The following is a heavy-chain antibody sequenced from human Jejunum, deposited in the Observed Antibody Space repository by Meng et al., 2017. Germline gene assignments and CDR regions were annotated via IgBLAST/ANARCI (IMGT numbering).Heavy chain of an antibody. D-gene: IGHD3-22*01. Sequence: QLQLQQSGPGVVKPSPTLSLPCPISGDSVSSNSAAWNWIRQSPSRGLEWLGRTYYRSKWYSDYAVSVKSRITINTDTSKNQLSLQLNSVTPEDTAVYYCARDESRLLRSWGQGTLVTVSS. CDR2: TYYRSKWYS. CDR3: ARDESRLLRS. V-gene: IGHV6-1*01. CDR1: GDSVSSNSAA. J-gene: IGHJ5*02.